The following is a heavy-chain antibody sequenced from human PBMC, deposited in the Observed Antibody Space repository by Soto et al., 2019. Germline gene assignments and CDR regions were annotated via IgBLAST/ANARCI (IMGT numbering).Heavy chain of an antibody. CDR1: GFTFSSYG. J-gene: IGHJ6*02. D-gene: IGHD6-13*01. V-gene: IGHV3-33*01. CDR3: ARDTAAADTYYYYYGMDV. CDR2: IWYDGSNK. Sequence: GGSLRLSCAASGFTFSSYGMHWVRQAPGKGLEWVAVIWYDGSNKYYADSVKGRFTISRDNSKNTLYLQMNSLRAEDTAVYYCARDTAAADTYYYYYGMDVWGQGTTVTVSS.